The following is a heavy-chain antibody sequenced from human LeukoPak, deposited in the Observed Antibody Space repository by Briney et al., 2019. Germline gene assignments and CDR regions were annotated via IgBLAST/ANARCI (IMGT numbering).Heavy chain of an antibody. CDR2: IWYDGSNK. J-gene: IGHJ3*02. V-gene: IGHV3-33*01. CDR3: ARGMDVRAFDI. D-gene: IGHD2-2*03. CDR1: GFTVSSYG. Sequence: PGGSLTLSWAPAGFTVSSYGMQVGRPAPGKRLGCVAVIWYDGSNKYYADSVKGRFTISRDNSKNTLYLQMNSLRAEDTAVYYCARGMDVRAFDIWGQGTMVTVSS.